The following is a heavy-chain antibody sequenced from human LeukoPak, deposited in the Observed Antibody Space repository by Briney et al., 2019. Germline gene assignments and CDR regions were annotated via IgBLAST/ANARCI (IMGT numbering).Heavy chain of an antibody. Sequence: GESLKISCKGSGYSFTSYWISWVRQMPGKGLEWMGRIDPSDSYTNYSPSFQGHVTISADKSISTAYLQWSSLKASDTAMYYCARLHLTSYYDSSGYYSDYWGQGTLVTVFS. D-gene: IGHD3-22*01. CDR2: IDPSDSYT. CDR1: GYSFTSYW. V-gene: IGHV5-10-1*01. J-gene: IGHJ4*02. CDR3: ARLHLTSYYDSSGYYSDY.